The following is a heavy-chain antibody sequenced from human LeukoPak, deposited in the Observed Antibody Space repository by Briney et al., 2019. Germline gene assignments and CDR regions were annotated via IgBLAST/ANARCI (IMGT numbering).Heavy chain of an antibody. V-gene: IGHV3-23*01. CDR1: GFTFSSYA. CDR2: ISGSGGST. CDR3: AKVRFGVTARYYFDY. Sequence: GGSLRLSCAASGFTFSSYAMGWVRQAPGKGLEWVSVISGSGGSTYYADSVKGRFTISRDNSKNTLYLQMNSLRAEDTAVYYCAKVRFGVTARYYFDYWGQGTLVTVSS. J-gene: IGHJ4*02. D-gene: IGHD3-10*01.